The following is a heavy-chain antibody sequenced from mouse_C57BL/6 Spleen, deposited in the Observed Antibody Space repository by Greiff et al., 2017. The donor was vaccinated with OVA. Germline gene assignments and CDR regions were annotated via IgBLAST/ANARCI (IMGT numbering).Heavy chain of an antibody. D-gene: IGHD2-5*01. CDR1: GFNIKDYY. CDR2: IDPEDGDT. J-gene: IGHJ4*01. Sequence: EVKLQESGAELVRPGASVKLSCTASGFNIKDYYMHWVKQRPEQGLEWIGRIDPEDGDTEYAPKFQGKATMTADTSSNTAYLQLSSLTSEDTAVYYCTTVYYSNLDYAMDYWGQGTSVTVSS. CDR3: TTVYYSNLDYAMDY. V-gene: IGHV14-1*01.